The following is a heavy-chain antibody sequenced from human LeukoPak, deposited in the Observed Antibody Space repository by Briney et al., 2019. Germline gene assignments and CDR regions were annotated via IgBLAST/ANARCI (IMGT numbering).Heavy chain of an antibody. CDR3: ATTGTGGFDY. V-gene: IGHV4-59*08. J-gene: IGHJ4*02. D-gene: IGHD1-14*01. Sequence: KSSETLSLTCTVSGGSIGTYSWNWIRQPPGKGLEWIGYIYYSGATNYNPSLKSRVTISVDTSKNQFSLKLSSVTAADTAVYYCATTGTGGFDYWGQGTLVTVSS. CDR2: IYYSGAT. CDR1: GGSIGTYS.